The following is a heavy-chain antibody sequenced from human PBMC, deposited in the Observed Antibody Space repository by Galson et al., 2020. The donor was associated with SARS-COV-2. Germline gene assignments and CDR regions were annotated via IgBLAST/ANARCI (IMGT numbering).Heavy chain of an antibody. CDR1: GFTFSSYG. J-gene: IGHJ6*02. Sequence: GESLKISCAASGFTFSSYGIHWVRQAPGKGLEWVAAISFDGTNKYYAVSVKGRFTITRDNSMNMLYLEMNSLRVEDTAVYYCAKDKDLAARPYDAYYYHGLDVWGQGTTVTVSS. D-gene: IGHD6-6*01. V-gene: IGHV3-30*18. CDR2: ISFDGTNK. CDR3: AKDKDLAARPYDAYYYHGLDV.